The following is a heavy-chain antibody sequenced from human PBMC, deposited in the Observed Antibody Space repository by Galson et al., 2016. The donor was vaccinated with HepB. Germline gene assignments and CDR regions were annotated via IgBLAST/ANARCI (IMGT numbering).Heavy chain of an antibody. D-gene: IGHD5-18*01. CDR1: GFTLGSYS. Sequence: SLRLSCAASGFTLGSYSMNWVRQAPGKGLEWVSSISISSSYIYIADSVKGRFTISRDNAKNSLYLQMNSLRAEDTAVYYCARGHGYLFYWGQGTLVTVSS. CDR2: ISISSSYI. V-gene: IGHV3-21*01. J-gene: IGHJ4*02. CDR3: ARGHGYLFY.